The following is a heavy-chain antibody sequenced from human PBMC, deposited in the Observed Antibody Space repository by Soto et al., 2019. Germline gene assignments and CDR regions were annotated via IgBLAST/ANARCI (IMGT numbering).Heavy chain of an antibody. D-gene: IGHD3-10*01. CDR3: AKGRGGSGSLTPRVDF. CDR2: ISGGGVTT. V-gene: IGHV3-23*01. J-gene: IGHJ4*02. CDR1: GLPFNNYA. Sequence: EVQLLESGEGLLRPGGSRSLSGAASGLPFNNYAWPWVRQAPGKGLEWVSAISGGGVTTSYADSVKGRFTVSRDGSKNTLYLQMSSLRAEDTALYYCAKGRGGSGSLTPRVDFWGQGTLVTVSS.